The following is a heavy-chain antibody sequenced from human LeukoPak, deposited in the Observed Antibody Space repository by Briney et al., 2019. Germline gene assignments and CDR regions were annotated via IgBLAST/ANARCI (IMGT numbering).Heavy chain of an antibody. V-gene: IGHV4-30-4*01. D-gene: IGHD4-17*01. CDR3: ASLYGDSPYYFDY. Sequence: PSETLSLTCTVSGGSISSGDYYWSWIRQPPGKGLEWIGYIYYSGSTYYNPSLKSRVTISVDTSKNQFSLKLSSVTAADTAVYYCASLYGDSPYYFDYWGQGTLVTVSS. CDR1: GGSISSGDYY. J-gene: IGHJ4*02. CDR2: IYYSGST.